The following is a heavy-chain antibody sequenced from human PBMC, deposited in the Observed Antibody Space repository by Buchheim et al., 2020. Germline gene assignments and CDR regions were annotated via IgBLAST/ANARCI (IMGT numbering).Heavy chain of an antibody. J-gene: IGHJ5*02. CDR3: ARRMTFGATPGLDP. V-gene: IGHV3-23*04. D-gene: IGHD3/OR15-3a*01. CDR1: GFTFSSYA. Sequence: EVQVVESGGGLVQPGGSLRLSCAASGFTFSSYAMTWVRQAPGKGLEWVSTIFNTAGGTYYADSVKGRFTISRDNSPNMVYLQMNTLGAEDTALYYCARRMTFGATPGLDPWGQGTL. CDR2: IFNTAGGT.